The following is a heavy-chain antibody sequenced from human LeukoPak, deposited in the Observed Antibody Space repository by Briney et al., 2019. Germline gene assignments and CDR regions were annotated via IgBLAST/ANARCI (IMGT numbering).Heavy chain of an antibody. D-gene: IGHD1-26*01. V-gene: IGHV4-30-4*08. J-gene: IGHJ6*03. CDR3: ARDGMVGATKYYYYTDV. Sequence: PSETLCLTCTVSGGSLSSGDYYWSWIRQPPGKGLEWIGYIYYSGSTYYNPSLKSRVTISVDTSKNQFSLKLSSVTAADTAVYYCARDGMVGATKYYYYTDVWGKGTTVTVSS. CDR2: IYYSGST. CDR1: GGSLSSGDYY.